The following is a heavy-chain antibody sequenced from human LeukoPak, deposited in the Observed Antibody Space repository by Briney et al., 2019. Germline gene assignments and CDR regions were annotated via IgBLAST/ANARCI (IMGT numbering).Heavy chain of an antibody. J-gene: IGHJ4*02. CDR1: GFTFSSYW. Sequence: LPGGSLRLSCAASGFTFSSYWMSWVRQAPGKGLEWVANIEQDGSEKYYVDSVKGRFTISRDNAKNSLYLQMNSLRAEDTAVYYCARIKVRQWLAYYFDYWGQGTLVTVSS. D-gene: IGHD6-19*01. V-gene: IGHV3-7*01. CDR3: ARIKVRQWLAYYFDY. CDR2: IEQDGSEK.